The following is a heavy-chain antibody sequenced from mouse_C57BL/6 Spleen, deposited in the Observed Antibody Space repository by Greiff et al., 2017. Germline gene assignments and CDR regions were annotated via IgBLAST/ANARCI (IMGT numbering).Heavy chain of an antibody. Sequence: VQLKESGPELVKPGASVKISCKASGYSFTGYYMNWVKQSPGKSLEWIGEFNPSNGGTTYNQKFKAKATLTVDKSSSTAYMQLKSLTSDDSAVYFSSRRPFTTVLSTDYWGQGTTLTVSS. V-gene: IGHV1-42*01. CDR3: SRRPFTTVLSTDY. CDR1: GYSFTGYY. CDR2: FNPSNGGT. D-gene: IGHD1-1*01. J-gene: IGHJ2*01.